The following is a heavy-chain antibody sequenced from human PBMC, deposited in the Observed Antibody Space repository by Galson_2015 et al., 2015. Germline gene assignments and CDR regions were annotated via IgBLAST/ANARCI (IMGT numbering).Heavy chain of an antibody. V-gene: IGHV3-23*01. Sequence: SLRLSCAASGFTVSSYAMSWVRQAPGKGLEWVSAISGSGGSTYYAASVKRRFAISKDNSKNTLYLQMNSLRAEDTAVYYCAKTPTGDGAFDIWGQGTMVTVSS. CDR2: ISGSGGST. D-gene: IGHD7-27*01. CDR1: GFTVSSYA. CDR3: AKTPTGDGAFDI. J-gene: IGHJ3*02.